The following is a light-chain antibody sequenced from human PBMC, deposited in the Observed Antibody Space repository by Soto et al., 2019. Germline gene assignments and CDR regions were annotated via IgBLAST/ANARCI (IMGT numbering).Light chain of an antibody. Sequence: DIPMTQSPSTLSASVGDRVTITCRASQSISVWLAWYQQKPGKAPKLLIYKASSLESGVPSRFSGSGSGTEFTITISSLQTDDFAPYYCQQYHSYPATFGPGTKVDIK. J-gene: IGKJ3*01. V-gene: IGKV1-5*03. CDR1: QSISVW. CDR2: KAS. CDR3: QQYHSYPAT.